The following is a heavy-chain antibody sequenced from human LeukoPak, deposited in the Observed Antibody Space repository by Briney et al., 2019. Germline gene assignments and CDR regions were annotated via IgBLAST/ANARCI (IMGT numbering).Heavy chain of an antibody. CDR3: ARGRLRYYYDSSGYYYGIRFDY. CDR1: GGSFSGYY. J-gene: IGHJ4*02. Sequence: PSETLSLTCAVYGGSFSGYYWSWTRQPPGKGLEWIGEINHSGSTNYNPSLKSRVTISVDTSKNQFSLKLSSVTAADTAVYYCARGRLRYYYDSSGYYYGIRFDYWGQGTLVTVSS. D-gene: IGHD3-22*01. V-gene: IGHV4-34*01. CDR2: INHSGST.